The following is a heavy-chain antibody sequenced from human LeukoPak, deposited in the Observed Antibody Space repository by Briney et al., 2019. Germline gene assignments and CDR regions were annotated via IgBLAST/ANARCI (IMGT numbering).Heavy chain of an antibody. CDR1: GYTPTELS. Sequence: GASVKVSCKVSGYTPTELSMHWVGQPPGRGLEWMGSVDTEDGETITAQKFQGRVTMTEDTSTDTVDMELSSLRCEDTAMYYCATDPNYYGSGNLDYWGRGTLVTVSS. CDR2: VDTEDGET. J-gene: IGHJ4*02. CDR3: ATDPNYYGSGNLDY. V-gene: IGHV1-24*01. D-gene: IGHD3-10*01.